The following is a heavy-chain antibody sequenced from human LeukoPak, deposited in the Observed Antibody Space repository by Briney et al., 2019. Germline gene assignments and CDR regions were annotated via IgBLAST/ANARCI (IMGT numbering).Heavy chain of an antibody. V-gene: IGHV1-8*02. Sequence: GASVKVSCKASGYTFTGYYMHWVRQATGQGLEWMGWMNPNSGNTGYAQKFQGRVTMTRNTSISTAYMELSSLRSEDTAVYYCARGRYYYDSSGTNLDPWGQGTLVTVSS. D-gene: IGHD3-22*01. CDR1: GYTFTGYY. J-gene: IGHJ5*02. CDR3: ARGRYYYDSSGTNLDP. CDR2: MNPNSGNT.